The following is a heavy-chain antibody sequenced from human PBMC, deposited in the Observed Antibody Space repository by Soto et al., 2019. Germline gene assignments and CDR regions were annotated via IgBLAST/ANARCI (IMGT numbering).Heavy chain of an antibody. CDR1: GFAFSPAW. CDR2: IKSKTSGETR. D-gene: IGHD3-10*01. Sequence: GGSLRLSCAASGFAFSPAWMTWVRQAPGKGLEWVALIKSKTSGETRAYAAPVKGRFTISRDDSENTVFLQMDSLKTGDTAVYYCVIDEAARGFGELDYWGRGTLVTVSS. J-gene: IGHJ4*02. CDR3: VIDEAARGFGELDY. V-gene: IGHV3-15*01.